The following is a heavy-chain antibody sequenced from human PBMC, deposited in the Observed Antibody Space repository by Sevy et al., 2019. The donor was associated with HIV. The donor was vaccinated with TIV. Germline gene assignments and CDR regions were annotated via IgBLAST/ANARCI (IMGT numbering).Heavy chain of an antibody. D-gene: IGHD2-8*01. V-gene: IGHV3-23*01. CDR2: LSFGCGEI. Sequence: GGSLRLSCVASGFTFSKYSMSWVRQPPGKGLEWVSTLSFGCGEINHADSVKGRFTMSRDNSKNSLYLQMNNLRAEDSSVYYCAREGCTKPHDYWGQGTLVTVSS. CDR1: GFTFSKYS. CDR3: AREGCTKPHDY. J-gene: IGHJ4*02.